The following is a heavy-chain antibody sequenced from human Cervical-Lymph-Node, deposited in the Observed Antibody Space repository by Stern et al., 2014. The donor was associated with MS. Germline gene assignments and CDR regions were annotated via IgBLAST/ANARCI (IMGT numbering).Heavy chain of an antibody. Sequence: QVQLVESGGGVVQPGGSLRLSCATSGFAFASYDLHWVRQAPGKGLEWVAFISNDGSNKYYADSLKDRFIVSRDYSKKTLNLQINSLRREDTAVYYCALPGHFYTSAPDYWGQGTLVTVSS. CDR2: ISNDGSNK. J-gene: IGHJ4*02. CDR1: GFAFASYD. V-gene: IGHV3-30*03. D-gene: IGHD2/OR15-2a*01. CDR3: ALPGHFYTSAPDY.